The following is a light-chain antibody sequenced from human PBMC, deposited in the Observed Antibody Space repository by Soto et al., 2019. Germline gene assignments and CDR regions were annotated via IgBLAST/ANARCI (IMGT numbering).Light chain of an antibody. Sequence: EVGMTQSPATLSVFPGERVTLSCRASESVGSNLAWYQQKPGQAPRLLIYGASTRATGVPARFSGSGSGTEFTLTSSSLQSEDFAHYYCQQYNNRLTFGGGTKVEIE. CDR2: GAS. CDR3: QQYNNRLT. CDR1: ESVGSN. V-gene: IGKV3-15*01. J-gene: IGKJ4*01.